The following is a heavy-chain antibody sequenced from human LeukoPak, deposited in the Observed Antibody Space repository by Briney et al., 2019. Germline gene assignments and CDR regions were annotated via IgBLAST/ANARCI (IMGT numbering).Heavy chain of an antibody. D-gene: IGHD5-18*01. J-gene: IGHJ4*02. V-gene: IGHV3-30*12. Sequence: PGGSLRLSCAASGFTFSNNGMHWVRQAPGKGLEWASFIPYDSSSEHYADSVKGRFTISRDNAKNSLYLQMNSLRAEDTAVYYCARDGDSDTAMVGDYWGQGTLVTVSS. CDR2: IPYDSSSE. CDR3: ARDGDSDTAMVGDY. CDR1: GFTFSNNG.